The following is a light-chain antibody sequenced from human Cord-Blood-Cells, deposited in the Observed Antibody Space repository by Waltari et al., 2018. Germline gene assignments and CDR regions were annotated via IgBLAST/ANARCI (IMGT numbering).Light chain of an antibody. CDR1: SSDVGGYKY. V-gene: IGLV2-14*01. J-gene: IGLJ2*01. CDR2: DVS. Sequence: QSALTQPAAVPGSPGQSITISCTGTSSDVGGYKYVSWYQQHPGKAPKLMIYDVSERPSGVSNRCSGSKSGNTASLTISGLQAEDEADYYCSSYTSSSTVVFGGGTKLTVL. CDR3: SSYTSSSTVV.